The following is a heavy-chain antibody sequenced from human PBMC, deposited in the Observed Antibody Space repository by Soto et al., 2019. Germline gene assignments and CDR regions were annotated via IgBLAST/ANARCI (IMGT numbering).Heavy chain of an antibody. V-gene: IGHV5-51*01. D-gene: IGHD1-26*01. J-gene: IGHJ4*02. Sequence: EVQLVQSGAEVKKPGESLKISCKSSGYIFSTYWIAWVCQMPGKGLEWMGIIYPGDSDTRYSPSFEGQVTISADKSISTAYLQWSSLKASDTAMYYCARYGTSGSRGCDYWGQGTLVTVSS. CDR3: ARYGTSGSRGCDY. CDR1: GYIFSTYW. CDR2: IYPGDSDT.